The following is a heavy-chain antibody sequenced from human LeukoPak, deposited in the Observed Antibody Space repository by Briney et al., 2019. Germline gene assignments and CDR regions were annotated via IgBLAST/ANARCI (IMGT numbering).Heavy chain of an antibody. CDR1: GFTFSSYS. J-gene: IGHJ4*02. V-gene: IGHV3-21*01. D-gene: IGHD6-19*01. Sequence: GGSLRLSCAASGFTFSSYSMNWVRQAPGKGLEWVSSISSSSSYIYYADSVKGRFTISRDNAKNSLYLQMNSLRAEDTAVYYCARDNQWQWPTQKFDYWGQGTLVTVSS. CDR3: ARDNQWQWPTQKFDY. CDR2: ISSSSSYI.